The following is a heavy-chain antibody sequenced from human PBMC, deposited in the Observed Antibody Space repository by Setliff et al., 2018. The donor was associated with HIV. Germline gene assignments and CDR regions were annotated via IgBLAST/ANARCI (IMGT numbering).Heavy chain of an antibody. V-gene: IGHV4-4*07. CDR3: ARDRHSSGLGSYGP. D-gene: IGHD3-10*01. CDR2: IDSSGTT. J-gene: IGHJ5*02. CDR1: GGSFGVYR. Sequence: PSETLSLTCTISGGSFGVYRWSWIRQSAGRGLEWIGRIDSSGTTDYKPSLKGRVAISVDTSRNQFSLRVTSVTAADTAVYFCARDRHSSGLGSYGPWVPGILVTVSS.